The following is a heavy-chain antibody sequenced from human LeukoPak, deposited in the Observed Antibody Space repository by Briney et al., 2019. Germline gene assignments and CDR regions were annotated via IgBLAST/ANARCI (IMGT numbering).Heavy chain of an antibody. D-gene: IGHD4-11*01. CDR2: IGGSGGST. J-gene: IGHJ4*02. CDR3: ATSTATTYY. CDR1: GITFHNYA. V-gene: IGHV3-23*01. Sequence: GGSLRLSCVASGITFHNYAMNWVRQAPGKGLEWVSVIGGSGGSTYYADSVKGRSTISRDNSKNIQYLQLNSLRAEDTAIYYCATSTATTYYWGQGTLVTVSS.